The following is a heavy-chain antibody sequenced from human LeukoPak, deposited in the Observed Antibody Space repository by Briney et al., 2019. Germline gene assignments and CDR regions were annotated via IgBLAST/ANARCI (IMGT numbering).Heavy chain of an antibody. CDR3: ARDPHYYDSSGYLVDY. CDR2: IKQDGSEK. D-gene: IGHD3-22*01. CDR1: GFTFSSYW. V-gene: IGHV3-7*01. Sequence: PGGSLRLSCAASGFTFSSYWVSWVRQAPGKGLEWVANIKQDGSEKYYVDSVKGRFTISRDNAKNSLYLQMNSLRAEDTAVYYCARDPHYYDSSGYLVDYWGQGTLVTVSS. J-gene: IGHJ4*02.